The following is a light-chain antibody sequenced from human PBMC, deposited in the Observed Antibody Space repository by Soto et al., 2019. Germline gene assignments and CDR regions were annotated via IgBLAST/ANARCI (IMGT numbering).Light chain of an antibody. V-gene: IGLV2-14*03. CDR3: SSYTSTSTVV. CDR1: SSDVGGYNY. J-gene: IGLJ2*01. CDR2: DVS. Sequence: QSALTQPASVSGSPGQSITISCSGTSSDVGGYNYVSWYQHHPGKDPKLMIYDVSNRPSGVSNRFSGSKSDNTASLTISGLQAEDEADYYFSSYTSTSTVVFGGGTKLTVL.